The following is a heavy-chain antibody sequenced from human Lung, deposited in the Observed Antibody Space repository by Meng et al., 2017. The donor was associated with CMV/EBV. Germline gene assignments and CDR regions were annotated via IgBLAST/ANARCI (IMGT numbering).Heavy chain of an antibody. Sequence: GGSLRLXCAVSGFTFSSFSMNWVRQAPGKGLEWVSSINSISTFIYYADSVKGRFTISRDNAKNSLYLHMSSLRAEDTAVYYCVRDRLGGRLFDYWGQGTLVTVYS. CDR1: GFTFSSFS. CDR2: INSISTFI. D-gene: IGHD2-15*01. J-gene: IGHJ4*02. V-gene: IGHV3-21*01. CDR3: VRDRLGGRLFDY.